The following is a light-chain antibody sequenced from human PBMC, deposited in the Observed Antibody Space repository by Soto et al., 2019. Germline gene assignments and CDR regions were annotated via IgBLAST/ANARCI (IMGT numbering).Light chain of an antibody. V-gene: IGLV2-14*01. Sequence: QSALTQPASVSGSPGQSITISCTGTSSDVGGYNYVSWYQQHPGKAPKLMIYEVSNRPSGVSNRFSGSKSGNTASLTISGLHAEDEADYYCSSYTSGSGVFGGGTKLTVL. J-gene: IGLJ3*02. CDR2: EVS. CDR3: SSYTSGSGV. CDR1: SSDVGGYNY.